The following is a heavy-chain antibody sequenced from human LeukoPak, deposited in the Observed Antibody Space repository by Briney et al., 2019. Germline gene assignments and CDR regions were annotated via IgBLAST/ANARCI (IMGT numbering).Heavy chain of an antibody. CDR1: GGSISSYY. J-gene: IGHJ6*03. V-gene: IGHV4-59*01. CDR3: ARGPDSNSYFYYYYYMDV. D-gene: IGHD4-11*01. CDR2: IYYSGST. Sequence: SETLSLTCTVSGGSISSYYWSWIRQPPGKGLEWIGYIYYSGSTNYNPSLKSRVTISVDTSKNQFSLKLSSVTAADTAVYYCARGPDSNSYFYYYYYMDVWGKGTTVTVSS.